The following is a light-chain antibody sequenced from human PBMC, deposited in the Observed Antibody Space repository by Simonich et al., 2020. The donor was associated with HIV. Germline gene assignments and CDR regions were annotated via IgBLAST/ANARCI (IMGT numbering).Light chain of an antibody. CDR1: SGHSRYD. CDR3: QTWGAGAGANWV. V-gene: IGLV4-69*01. CDR2: VESDGSH. Sequence: QLVLTQSPSASASLGASVRLTCTLSSGHSRYDIAWHQQQPEKGPRYLLKVESDGSHSKWDGIPDRFSGSSYGAERYLTISSLQSEDEADYYCQTWGAGAGANWVFGGGTKLTVL. J-gene: IGLJ3*02.